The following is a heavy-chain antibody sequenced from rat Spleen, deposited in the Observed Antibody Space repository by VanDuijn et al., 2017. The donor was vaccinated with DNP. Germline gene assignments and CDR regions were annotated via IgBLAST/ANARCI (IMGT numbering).Heavy chain of an antibody. V-gene: IGHV5-7*01. D-gene: IGHD4-3*01. CDR1: GFTFSDYN. CDR2: ISYDGSRT. CDR3: TTFTSGY. J-gene: IGHJ2*01. Sequence: EVQLVESGGGLVQPGRSLKFSCAASGFTFSDYNMAWVRQAPKKGLEWVATISYDGSRTYYRDSVKGRFTISRDNAKSTLYLQMDSLRSEDTATYYCTTFTSGYWGQGVMVTVSS.